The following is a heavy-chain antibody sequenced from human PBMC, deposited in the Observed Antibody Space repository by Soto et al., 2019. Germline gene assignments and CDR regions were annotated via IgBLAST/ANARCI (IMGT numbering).Heavy chain of an antibody. CDR2: ISYDGSNK. V-gene: IGHV3-30*18. D-gene: IGHD3-3*01. CDR1: GFTFSSYG. J-gene: IGHJ4*02. Sequence: QVQLVESGGGVVQPGRSLRLSCAASGFTFSSYGMHWVRQAPGKGLEWVAVISYDGSNKYYADSVKGRFTISRDNSKNTLYLQMNSLRAEDTAVYYCANEFGVPPNFDYWGQGTLVTVSS. CDR3: ANEFGVPPNFDY.